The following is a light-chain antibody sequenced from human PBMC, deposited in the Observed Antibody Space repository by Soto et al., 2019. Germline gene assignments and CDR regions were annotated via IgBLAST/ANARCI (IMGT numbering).Light chain of an antibody. CDR1: QSISSSN. J-gene: IGKJ1*01. V-gene: IGKV3-20*01. Sequence: EIVLTQSPGSLSLSPGEGATLSCRASQSISSSNLAWYQQIRGQPPRLLIYGASSRATGVPDRFSGSGSGTDFTLTISRLEPDDFAVYFCLQSGNSPWTFGQGTKVEI. CDR2: GAS. CDR3: LQSGNSPWT.